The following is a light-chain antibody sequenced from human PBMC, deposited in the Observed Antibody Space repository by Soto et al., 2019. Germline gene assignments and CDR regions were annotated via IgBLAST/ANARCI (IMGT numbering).Light chain of an antibody. J-gene: IGKJ1*01. V-gene: IGKV3-11*01. CDR1: ESVASY. Sequence: EIVFTQSPATLSFSPGERATLSCRADESVASYLAWYQQKPGQAPRLLIYDASNRATGVPARFSGSGSGTDFTLTVSSLEPEDFAVYYCQQRRSWPRTFGQGTKVDIK. CDR3: QQRRSWPRT. CDR2: DAS.